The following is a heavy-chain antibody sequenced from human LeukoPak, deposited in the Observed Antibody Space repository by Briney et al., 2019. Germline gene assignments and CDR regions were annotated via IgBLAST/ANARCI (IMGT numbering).Heavy chain of an antibody. CDR2: IYYTGNT. J-gene: IGHJ6*03. CDR1: GGSISGTSHY. Sequence: SETLSLTCTVSGGSISGTSHYWGWVRQSPGKGLDWIGSIYYTGNTYYNPSLKSRVTISVDTSKNQFSLEVSSVTAADTAVYYCTREGYMDVWGKGTTVTVSS. V-gene: IGHV4-39*07. CDR3: TREGYMDV.